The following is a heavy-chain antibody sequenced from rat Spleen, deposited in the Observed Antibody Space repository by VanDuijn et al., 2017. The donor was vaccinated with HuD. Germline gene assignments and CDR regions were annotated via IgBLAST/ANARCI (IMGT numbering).Heavy chain of an antibody. D-gene: IGHD4-3*01. J-gene: IGHJ2*01. CDR1: GFTFSNYW. V-gene: IGHV5-58*01. CDR2: INTDGGST. CDR3: AKDVTSGYAFDY. Sequence: EVQVVETGGGLVQPGRSLKLSCVVSGFTFSNYWMYWLRQAPGKGPEWISSINTDGGSTYYPDSVKGRFTISRDNAENTVYLHMNSLRSEDTATYYCAKDVTSGYAFDYWGQGVMVTVSS.